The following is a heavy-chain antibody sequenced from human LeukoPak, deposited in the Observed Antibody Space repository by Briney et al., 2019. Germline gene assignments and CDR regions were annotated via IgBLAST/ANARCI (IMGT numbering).Heavy chain of an antibody. Sequence: SETLSLTCAVSGGSITSGAYAWSWIRQPPGKGLEWIGYIYRSGSTSYKPSLKSRLSITIDKSKNQFSLNLRSVTAADTAFYYCARGGGFYGSGSTHFDYWGQGTLATVSS. J-gene: IGHJ4*02. CDR1: GGSITSGAYA. D-gene: IGHD3-10*01. CDR3: ARGGGFYGSGSTHFDY. V-gene: IGHV4-30-2*01. CDR2: IYRSGST.